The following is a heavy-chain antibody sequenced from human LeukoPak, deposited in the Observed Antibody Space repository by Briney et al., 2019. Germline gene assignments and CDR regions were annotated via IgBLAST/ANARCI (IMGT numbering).Heavy chain of an antibody. J-gene: IGHJ4*02. Sequence: SETLSLSCAVSGYSIRSGFYWGWIRQPPGKGMEWIASMFHSGSRYYNPSLRSRAVISLDTSKNQFFLKLTSVTAADTAVYYWAREANRPSFQYWGLGALVTVSS. CDR1: GYSIRSGFY. V-gene: IGHV4-38-2*02. CDR2: MFHSGSR. CDR3: AREANRPSFQY.